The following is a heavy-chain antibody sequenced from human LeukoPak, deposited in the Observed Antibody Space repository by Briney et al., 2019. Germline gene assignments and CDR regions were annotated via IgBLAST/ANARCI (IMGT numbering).Heavy chain of an antibody. CDR3: ARDRSPGNFDY. CDR2: INPSGGST. D-gene: IGHD3-10*01. CDR1: GYTFTSYY. V-gene: IGHV1-46*01. Sequence: AAVKVSCKASGYTFTSYYMHWVRQAPGQGLEWMGIINPSGGSTSYAQKFQGRVTMTRDTSTSTVYMELNSLRAEDTAVYYCARDRSPGNFDYWGQGTLVTVSS. J-gene: IGHJ4*02.